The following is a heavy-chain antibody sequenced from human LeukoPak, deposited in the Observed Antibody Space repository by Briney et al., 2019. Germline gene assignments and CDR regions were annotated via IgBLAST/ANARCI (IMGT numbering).Heavy chain of an antibody. D-gene: IGHD4-17*01. CDR3: AAYGDHWYFDL. CDR2: INHSGST. Sequence: SETLSLTCAVYGGSFSGYYWSWIRQPPGKGLEWIGEINHSGSTNYNPSLKSRVTISVDTSKNQFSLKPSSVTAADTAVYYCAAYGDHWYFDLWGRGTLVTVSS. J-gene: IGHJ2*01. CDR1: GGSFSGYY. V-gene: IGHV4-34*01.